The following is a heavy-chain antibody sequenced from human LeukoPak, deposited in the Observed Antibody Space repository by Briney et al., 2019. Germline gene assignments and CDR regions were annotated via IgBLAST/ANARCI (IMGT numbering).Heavy chain of an antibody. V-gene: IGHV3-13*01. D-gene: IGHD2/OR15-2a*01. Sequence: GGSLRLSCEASGLTFRTNDFHWVRQATGKGLEWVSGVGTVGDIYYVDSVKGRFTLSREDAKNSLFLQMNSLRVEDTAVYYCTGGHYLGFDPWGQGVLVTVSA. J-gene: IGHJ5*02. CDR1: GLTFRTND. CDR3: TGGHYLGFDP. CDR2: VGTVGDI.